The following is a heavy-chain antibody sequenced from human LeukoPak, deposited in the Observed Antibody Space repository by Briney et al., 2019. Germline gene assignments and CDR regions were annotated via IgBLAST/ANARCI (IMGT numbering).Heavy chain of an antibody. Sequence: GGSLRLSCAASGSTFSGHLLQWVRQAPGKGLEGVAGTAYEGGEKYYADSVSGRFTISRDNSDNTVYLQMNGLRLEDTAVYFCAREGDRHLTFDYWGRGTLVTVSS. CDR2: TAYEGGEK. CDR3: AREGDRHLTFDY. J-gene: IGHJ4*02. V-gene: IGHV3-30*01. CDR1: GSTFSGHL. D-gene: IGHD3-16*01.